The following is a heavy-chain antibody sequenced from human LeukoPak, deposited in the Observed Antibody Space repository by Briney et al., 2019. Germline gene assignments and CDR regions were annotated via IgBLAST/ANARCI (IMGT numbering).Heavy chain of an antibody. D-gene: IGHD3-3*01. CDR3: ATAYWPFGVVIMDNWFDP. J-gene: IGHJ5*02. V-gene: IGHV1-69-2*01. CDR2: VDPGDGET. CDR1: GYTFTDYY. Sequence: ASVKISCKVSGYTFTDYYMHWVQQAPGKGLEWMGLVDPGDGETIYAEKFQGRVTITADTSTDTAYMELSSLRSEDTAVYYCATAYWPFGVVIMDNWFDPWGQGTLVTVSS.